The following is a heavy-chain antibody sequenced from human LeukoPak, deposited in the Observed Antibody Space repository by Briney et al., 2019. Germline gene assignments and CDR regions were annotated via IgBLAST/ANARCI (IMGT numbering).Heavy chain of an antibody. J-gene: IGHJ4*02. CDR3: AKNSGSHFDY. Sequence: GGSLRLSCAASGFTFSRYAMSWVRQAPGKGLEWVSAISGSGGSTYYADSVKGRFTISRDNSKNTLYLHMNSLRAEDTAVYYCAKNSGSHFDYWGQGTLVTVSS. D-gene: IGHD1-26*01. CDR1: GFTFSRYA. CDR2: ISGSGGST. V-gene: IGHV3-23*01.